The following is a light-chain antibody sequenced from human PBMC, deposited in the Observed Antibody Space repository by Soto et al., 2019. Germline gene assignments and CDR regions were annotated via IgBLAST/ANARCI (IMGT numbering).Light chain of an antibody. CDR3: QQRSNWRPT. V-gene: IGKV3-11*01. Sequence: EIVLTQSPATLSLSPGERATLSCRASQSVSSYLAWYQQKPGQAPRLLIYDASNRATGIPARFSGSGSGTDLTLTISSLEPEDFAVYYCQQRSNWRPTFGGGTKVEIK. J-gene: IGKJ4*01. CDR1: QSVSSY. CDR2: DAS.